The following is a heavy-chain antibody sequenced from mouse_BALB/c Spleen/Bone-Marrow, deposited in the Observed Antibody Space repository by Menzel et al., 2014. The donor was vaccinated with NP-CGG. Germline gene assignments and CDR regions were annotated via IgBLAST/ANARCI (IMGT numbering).Heavy chain of an antibody. CDR1: GFNIKDTY. V-gene: IGHV14-3*02. CDR2: IDPANGNT. Sequence: EVQLQQSAAELVKPGASVTLSCTASGFNIKDTYMHWVKQRPEQGLEWIGRIDPANGNTKYDPKFQGKATITADTSSNTAYLQLSSLTSEDTAVYYCARRDLFAYWGQGTLVTVSA. CDR3: ARRDLFAY. D-gene: IGHD3-3*01. J-gene: IGHJ3*01.